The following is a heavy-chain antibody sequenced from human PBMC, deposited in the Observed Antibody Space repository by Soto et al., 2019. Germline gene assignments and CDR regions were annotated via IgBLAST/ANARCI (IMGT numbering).Heavy chain of an antibody. J-gene: IGHJ4*02. V-gene: IGHV4-34*01. CDR3: ARGGNYGVYDY. Sequence: SETLSLTCAVYGGSFSGYYWSWIRQPPGKGLEWIGEINHSGSTNYNPSLKSRVTISVDKSKNQFSLKLSSVTAADTAVYYCARGGNYGVYDYWGQGTLVTVSS. CDR2: INHSGST. CDR1: GGSFSGYY. D-gene: IGHD4-17*01.